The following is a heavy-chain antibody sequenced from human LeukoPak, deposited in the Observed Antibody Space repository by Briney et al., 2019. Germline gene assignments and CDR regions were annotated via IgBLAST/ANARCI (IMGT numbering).Heavy chain of an antibody. Sequence: ATVKVSCKASGYTFTSYGISWVRQAPGQGLEWMGWISAYNGNTNYAQRLQGRVTMTTDTSTSTAYMELRSLRSDDTAVYYCARDYSVYSFGYWGQGTLVTVSS. D-gene: IGHD2-15*01. CDR1: GYTFTSYG. CDR3: ARDYSVYSFGY. J-gene: IGHJ4*02. V-gene: IGHV1-18*01. CDR2: ISAYNGNT.